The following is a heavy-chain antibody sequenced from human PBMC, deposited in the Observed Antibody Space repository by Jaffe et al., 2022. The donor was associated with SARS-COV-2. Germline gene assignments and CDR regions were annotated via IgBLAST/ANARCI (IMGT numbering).Heavy chain of an antibody. V-gene: IGHV3-48*03. CDR1: GFTFSSYE. D-gene: IGHD4-17*01. CDR2: ISSSGSTI. CDR3: ARERYGDYETYYYGMDV. Sequence: EVQLVESGGGLVQPGGSLRLSCAASGFTFSSYEMNWVRQAPGKGLEWVSYISSSGSTIYYADSVKGRFTISRDNAKNSLYLQMNSLRAEDTAVYYCARERYGDYETYYYGMDVWGQGTTVTVSS. J-gene: IGHJ6*02.